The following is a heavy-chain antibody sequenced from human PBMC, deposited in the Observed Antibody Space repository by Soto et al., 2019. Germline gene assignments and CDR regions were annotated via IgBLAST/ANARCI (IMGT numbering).Heavy chain of an antibody. CDR3: SRHHGPTTSETWFAR. D-gene: IGHD5-12*01. CDR2: ISTYSGDT. Sequence: ASVKVSCKASGYTFFTYDISWVRQAPGQGLEWMGWISTYSGDTKYAQKFQGRVTMTTDASTTTAYLELRSLRSDDTAVYYCSRHHGPTTSETWFARWGPGTLVTVSS. J-gene: IGHJ5*02. V-gene: IGHV1-18*01. CDR1: GYTFFTYD.